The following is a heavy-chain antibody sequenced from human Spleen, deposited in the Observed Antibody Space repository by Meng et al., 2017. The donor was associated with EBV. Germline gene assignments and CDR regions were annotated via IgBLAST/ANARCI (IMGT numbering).Heavy chain of an antibody. CDR2: ISSSSSDI. D-gene: IGHD2/OR15-2a*01. Sequence: EVQLVGVGGGLVKPGWSLSLACAASGFTFSDYSMNWVRQAPGKGLEWVSCISSSSSDIYYADSVKGRFTISRDNAKNTLYLQMNSLRAEDTAVYYCAPFIGPLSDWGQGTLVTVSS. J-gene: IGHJ4*02. CDR1: GFTFSDYS. V-gene: IGHV3-21*06. CDR3: APFIGPLSD.